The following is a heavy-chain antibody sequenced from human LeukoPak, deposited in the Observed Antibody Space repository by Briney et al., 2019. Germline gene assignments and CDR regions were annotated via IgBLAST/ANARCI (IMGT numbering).Heavy chain of an antibody. CDR2: ISADGGST. Sequence: GGSLRLSCAASGFNFDAYAMLWVRQAPGKGLQWISLISADGGSTYYADSVKGRFTISRDNSRNSLYLQMNSLTTEDTAFYYCAKDKAGTIVWYGRWAIGLFDYWGQGTLLTVSS. J-gene: IGHJ4*02. D-gene: IGHD6-13*01. V-gene: IGHV3-43*02. CDR1: GFNFDAYA. CDR3: AKDKAGTIVWYGRWAIGLFDY.